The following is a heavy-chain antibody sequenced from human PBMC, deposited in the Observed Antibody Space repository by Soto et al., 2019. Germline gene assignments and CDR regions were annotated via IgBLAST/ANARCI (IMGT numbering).Heavy chain of an antibody. Sequence: SETLSLTCAVSGGSISSSNWWSWVRQPPGKGLEWIGEIYHSGTNNYNPSLKSRVTMSVDTSKNQFSLKLNSVTAADTAVYYCTRDFVSRSYPQGHAFHIWGQGTMVTVSS. V-gene: IGHV4-4*02. CDR2: IYHSGTN. J-gene: IGHJ3*02. CDR1: GGSISSSNW. D-gene: IGHD3-16*02. CDR3: TRDFVSRSYPQGHAFHI.